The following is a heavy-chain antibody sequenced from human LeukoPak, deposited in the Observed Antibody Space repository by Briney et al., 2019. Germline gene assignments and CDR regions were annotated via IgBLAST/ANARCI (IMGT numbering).Heavy chain of an antibody. V-gene: IGHV1-69*13. CDR3: ATTTPDAFDI. Sequence: SVKVSFKASGGTFSIYAISWVRQAPGQGLEWMGGIIPIFGTANYAQRFQGRVTITADESTSTAYMELSSLRSEDTAVYYCATTTPDAFDIWGQGTMVTVSS. D-gene: IGHD1-26*01. CDR1: GGTFSIYA. CDR2: IIPIFGTA. J-gene: IGHJ3*02.